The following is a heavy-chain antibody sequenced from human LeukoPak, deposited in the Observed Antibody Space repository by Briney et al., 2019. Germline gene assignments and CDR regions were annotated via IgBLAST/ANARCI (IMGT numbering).Heavy chain of an antibody. CDR3: AKTLVASPGNTGGP. V-gene: IGHV3-11*03. J-gene: IGHJ5*02. CDR2: IGGSGADT. D-gene: IGHD6-6*01. CDR1: GFTFSDCY. Sequence: GGSLRLSCAASGFTFSDCYMSWFRQAPGKGLEWLSYIGGSGADTSYADSVKGRFTTSRDNAKSSLYLQMNSLRAEDTAVYYCAKTLVASPGNTGGPWGQGTLVTVSS.